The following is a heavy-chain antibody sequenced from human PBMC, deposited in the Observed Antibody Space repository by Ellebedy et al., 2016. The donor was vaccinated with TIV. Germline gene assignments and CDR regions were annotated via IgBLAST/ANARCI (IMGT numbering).Heavy chain of an antibody. Sequence: GGSLRLXXAASGFTFSSYAMHWVRQAPGKGLEWVAVMSYDGSNKYYADSVKGRFTISRDNSKNTLYLQMNSLRAEDTAVYYCARSYDSSGYSDYWGQGTLVTVSS. D-gene: IGHD3-22*01. V-gene: IGHV3-30-3*01. CDR2: MSYDGSNK. J-gene: IGHJ4*02. CDR3: ARSYDSSGYSDY. CDR1: GFTFSSYA.